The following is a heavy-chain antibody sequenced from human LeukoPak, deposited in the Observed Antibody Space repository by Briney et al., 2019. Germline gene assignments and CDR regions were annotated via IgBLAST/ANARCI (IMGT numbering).Heavy chain of an antibody. J-gene: IGHJ4*02. CDR3: AKGYEFIAAAANGVDY. D-gene: IGHD6-13*01. CDR2: ISYDGSNE. Sequence: GRSLRLSCAASGFTFSSYGMHWVRQAPGKGLEWVAVISYDGSNEYYADSVKGRFTISRDNSKNTLYLQMNSLRAEDTAVYYCAKGYEFIAAAANGVDYWGQGTLVTVSS. V-gene: IGHV3-30*18. CDR1: GFTFSSYG.